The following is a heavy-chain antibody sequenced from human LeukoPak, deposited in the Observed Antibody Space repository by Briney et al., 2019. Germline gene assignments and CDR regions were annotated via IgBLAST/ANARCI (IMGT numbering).Heavy chain of an antibody. D-gene: IGHD2/OR15-2a*01. CDR3: ARDTSARNYFDY. CDR2: ISSSSSYI. V-gene: IGHV3-21*01. Sequence: PGGSLRLSCAASGFTFSSYSMNWVRQAPGKGLEWVSSISSSSSYIYYADSVKGRFTISRDNAKNSLYLQMNSLRAEDMAVYYCARDTSARNYFDYWGQGTLVTVSS. CDR1: GFTFSSYS. J-gene: IGHJ4*02.